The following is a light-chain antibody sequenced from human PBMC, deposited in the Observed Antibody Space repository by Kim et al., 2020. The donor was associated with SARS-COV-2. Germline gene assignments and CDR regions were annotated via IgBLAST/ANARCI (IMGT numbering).Light chain of an antibody. CDR1: QGITNS. V-gene: IGKV1-27*01. J-gene: IGKJ1*01. CDR3: QKYNSAPWT. CDR2: AAS. Sequence: GDRVTITCRASQGITNSLAWYQQKPGKVPQLLIYAASALQSGVPSRFSASGSGTDFTLTISSLQPEDVATYYCQKYNSAPWTFGHGTKV.